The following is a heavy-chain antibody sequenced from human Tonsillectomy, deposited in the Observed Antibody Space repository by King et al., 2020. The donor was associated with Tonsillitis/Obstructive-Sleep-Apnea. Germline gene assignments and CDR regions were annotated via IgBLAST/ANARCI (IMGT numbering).Heavy chain of an antibody. J-gene: IGHJ4*02. Sequence: HVQLQQWGAGLLKPSETLSLTCAVYGGSFSGYYWSWIRQPPGKVLEWIGEINHSGSTNYNPSLKSRVTKSVDTSKNQISLKLSSVTAADTAVYYCARGQNYGGYSGFDYWGQGTLVTVSS. CDR1: GGSFSGYY. V-gene: IGHV4-34*01. D-gene: IGHD4-23*01. CDR2: INHSGST. CDR3: ARGQNYGGYSGFDY.